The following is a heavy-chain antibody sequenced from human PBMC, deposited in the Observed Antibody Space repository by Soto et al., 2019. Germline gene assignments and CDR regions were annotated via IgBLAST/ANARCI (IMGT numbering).Heavy chain of an antibody. Sequence: SVKVSCKASGFPFGSSAVQWVRQARGQRLEWIGWIVVATDDTAYAQNFQGRVTISRDTSSSTTYMELTSLRSEDTAIYYCAKGLYVLWFDPWGQGTLVTVSS. CDR3: AKGLYVLWFDP. CDR2: IVVATDDT. CDR1: GFPFGSSA. V-gene: IGHV1-58*01. J-gene: IGHJ5*02. D-gene: IGHD2-8*01.